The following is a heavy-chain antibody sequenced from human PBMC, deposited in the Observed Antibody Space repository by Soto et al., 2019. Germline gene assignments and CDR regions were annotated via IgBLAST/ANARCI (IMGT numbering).Heavy chain of an antibody. CDR3: AKGRYDFWSPYYFDS. V-gene: IGHV3-9*01. Sequence: GGSLRLSCVVPGLNFDDFAMHWVRQAPGKGLEWVSGITWNSRVLAYADSVKGRFTISRDNARNSLYLQMDSLRDEDTALYYCAKGRYDFWSPYYFDSWGQGTLVTVSS. CDR1: GLNFDDFA. CDR2: ITWNSRVL. J-gene: IGHJ4*02. D-gene: IGHD3-3*01.